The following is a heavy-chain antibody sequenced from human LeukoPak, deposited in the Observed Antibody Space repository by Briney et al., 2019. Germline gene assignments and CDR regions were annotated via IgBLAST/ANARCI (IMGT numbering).Heavy chain of an antibody. Sequence: GGSHRLSCAASGFTFSNAWMSWVRQAPGKGLEWVGRIKSKTDGGTTDYAAPVKGRFTISRDDSKNTLYLQMNSLKTEDTAVYYCTTERFLEWDNWFDPWGQGTLVTVSS. CDR2: IKSKTDGGTT. CDR1: GFTFSNAW. V-gene: IGHV3-15*01. CDR3: TTERFLEWDNWFDP. D-gene: IGHD3-3*01. J-gene: IGHJ5*02.